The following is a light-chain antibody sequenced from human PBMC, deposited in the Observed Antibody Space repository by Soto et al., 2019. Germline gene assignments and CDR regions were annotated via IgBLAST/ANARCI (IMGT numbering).Light chain of an antibody. V-gene: IGKV3-20*01. J-gene: IGKJ3*01. CDR3: QQYGSPPPIT. Sequence: EIVLTQSPGTLPLSPGETGTLSCRASQRISGSYLAWYQQKPGQAPRLLIYGASSRATGIPDRFSGSGSGTDFTLTISRLEPEDFAVYYCQQYGSPPPITFGPGTKVDIK. CDR2: GAS. CDR1: QRISGSY.